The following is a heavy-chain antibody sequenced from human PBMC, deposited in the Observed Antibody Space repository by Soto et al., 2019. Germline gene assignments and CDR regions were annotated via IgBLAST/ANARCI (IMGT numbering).Heavy chain of an antibody. D-gene: IGHD3-16*02. CDR1: GDTDTNYV. CDR2: IFPKFGTT. V-gene: IGHV1-69*13. J-gene: IGHJ6*02. CDR3: EAEMTFGKLSVV. Sequence: SVKVSCKASGDTDTNYVISWVRQAPGQGLEWMGGIFPKFGTTYSAQKLQGRLTITADESTSTVYMQLSSLRLDDTAVYYCEAEMTFGKLSVVWGQGTTVTVSS.